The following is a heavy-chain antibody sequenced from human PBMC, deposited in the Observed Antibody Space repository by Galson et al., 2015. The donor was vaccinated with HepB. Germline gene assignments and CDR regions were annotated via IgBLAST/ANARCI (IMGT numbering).Heavy chain of an antibody. CDR2: IDWDDDK. D-gene: IGHD1-26*01. Sequence: PALVKPTQTLTLTCTFSGFSLSTSGMCVSWIRQPPGKALEWLALIDWDDDKYYSTSLKTRLTISKDTSKNQVVLTMTNMDPVDTATYYCARGRSIVGATLPFDYWGQGTLVTVSS. CDR1: GFSLSTSGMC. V-gene: IGHV2-70*01. J-gene: IGHJ4*02. CDR3: ARGRSIVGATLPFDY.